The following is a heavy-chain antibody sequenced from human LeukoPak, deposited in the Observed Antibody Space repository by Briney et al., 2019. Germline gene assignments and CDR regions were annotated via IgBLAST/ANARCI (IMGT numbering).Heavy chain of an antibody. CDR3: TRHLPPGNAFDI. Sequence: GGSLRLSCAASGFTFSGSAMHWVRQASGKGLEWVGRIRSKANSYATAYAASVKGRFTISRDDSKNTAYLQMNSLKTEDTAVYYCTRHLPPGNAFDIWGQGTMVTVSS. CDR1: GFTFSGSA. J-gene: IGHJ3*02. V-gene: IGHV3-73*01. D-gene: IGHD1-14*01. CDR2: IRSKANSYAT.